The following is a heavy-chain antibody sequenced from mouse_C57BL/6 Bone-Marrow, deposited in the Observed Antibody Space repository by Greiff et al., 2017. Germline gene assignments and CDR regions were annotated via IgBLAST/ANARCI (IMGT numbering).Heavy chain of an antibody. J-gene: IGHJ3*01. V-gene: IGHV5-9-1*02. CDR1: GFTFSSYA. Sequence: EVNVVESGEGLVKPGGSLKLSCAASGFTFSSYAMSWVRQTPEKRLEWVAYISSGGDYIYYADTVKGRFTISRDNSRNTLYLQMSSLKSEDTAMYYCTRDYYGSSFAYWGQGTLVTVSA. CDR3: TRDYYGSSFAY. D-gene: IGHD1-1*01. CDR2: ISSGGDYI.